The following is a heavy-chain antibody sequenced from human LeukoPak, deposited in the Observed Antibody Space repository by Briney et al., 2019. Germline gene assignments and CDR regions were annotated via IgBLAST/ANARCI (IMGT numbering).Heavy chain of an antibody. V-gene: IGHV3-30*18. CDR3: AKGALVPAAMFVY. D-gene: IGHD2-2*01. J-gene: IGHJ4*02. CDR1: GFTFSSYG. Sequence: GGSLRLSCAASGFTFSSYGMHWVRHAPGKGLEWAAVISYDGSNKYYADSVKGRFTISRDNSKNTLYLQMNSLRAEDTAVYYCAKGALVPAAMFVYWGQGTLVTVSS. CDR2: ISYDGSNK.